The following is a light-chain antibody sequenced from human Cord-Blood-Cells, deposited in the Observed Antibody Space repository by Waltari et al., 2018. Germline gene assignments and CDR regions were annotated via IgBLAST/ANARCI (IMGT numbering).Light chain of an antibody. Sequence: QSALTQPPSASGSPGPSVTISCTGTSSDVGGYNYVYLYQQHPGKAPKLMIYEVSKRPSGVPDRFSGSKSGNTASLTVSGLQAEDEADYYCSSYAGSNNFVVFGGGTKLTVL. V-gene: IGLV2-8*01. CDR1: SSDVGGYNY. CDR2: EVS. J-gene: IGLJ2*01. CDR3: SSYAGSNNFVV.